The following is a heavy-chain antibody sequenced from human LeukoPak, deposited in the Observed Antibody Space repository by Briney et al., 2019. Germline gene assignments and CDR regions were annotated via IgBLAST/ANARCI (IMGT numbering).Heavy chain of an antibody. CDR2: ISWDGGSS. Sequence: GGSLRLSCAAPGFTFDDYAMDWVRQAPGKGLEWVSLISWDGGSSYYADSVKGRFTISRDNSKNSLYLQMNSLRAEDTALYYCAKDSVAVTGTGTIDYWGQGTLVTVSS. CDR1: GFTFDDYA. V-gene: IGHV3-43D*03. D-gene: IGHD6-19*01. J-gene: IGHJ4*02. CDR3: AKDSVAVTGTGTIDY.